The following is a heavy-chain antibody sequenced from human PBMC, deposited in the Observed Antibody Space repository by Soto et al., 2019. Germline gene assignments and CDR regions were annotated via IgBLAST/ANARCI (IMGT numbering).Heavy chain of an antibody. CDR1: GVRFNSYS. CDR2: IIPIFGTA. J-gene: IGHJ6*02. D-gene: IGHD6-6*01. CDR3: ARESYSSSAPGMDV. Sequence: SAEVCWKASGVRFNSYSISWVRQAPGQGLEWMGGIIPIFGTANYAQKFQGRVTITADESTSTAYMELSSLRSEDTAVYYCARESYSSSAPGMDVWGQGTTVTVSS. V-gene: IGHV1-69*13.